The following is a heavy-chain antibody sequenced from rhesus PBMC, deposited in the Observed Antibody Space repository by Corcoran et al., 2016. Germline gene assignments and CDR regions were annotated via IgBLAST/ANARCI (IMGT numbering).Heavy chain of an antibody. CDR1: GGSFSGYY. D-gene: IGHD5-24*01. J-gene: IGHJ4*01. CDR2: ISGSSGST. V-gene: IGHV4-165*01. CDR3: ARARVGTVFDY. Sequence: QVQLQESGPGLVKPSETLSLTCAVSGGSFSGYYWGWIRQPPGKGLGWIGYISGSSGSTDYNPSLKSRVTISTDTSKNQFSLKLSSVTAADTAVYYCARARVGTVFDYWGQGVLVTVSS.